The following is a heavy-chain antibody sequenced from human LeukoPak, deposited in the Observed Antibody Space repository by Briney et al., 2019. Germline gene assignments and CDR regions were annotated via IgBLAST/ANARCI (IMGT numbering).Heavy chain of an antibody. D-gene: IGHD5-18*01. CDR2: INPSGDST. CDR1: GGTFSGYY. V-gene: IGHV1-46*01. J-gene: IGHJ4*02. CDR3: ARGLWLGREFDC. Sequence: ASVKVACKASGGTFSGYYMHWVRQAPGQGLEWMGIINPSGDSTSYAQKFQDRVTISVDTSKNQFSLKLSSVTAADTAVYYCARGLWLGREFDCWGQGTLVTVSS.